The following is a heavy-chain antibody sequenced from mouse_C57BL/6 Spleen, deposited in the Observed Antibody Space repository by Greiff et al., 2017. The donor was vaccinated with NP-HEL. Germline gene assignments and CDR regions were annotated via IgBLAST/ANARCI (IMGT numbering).Heavy chain of an antibody. Sequence: QVQLQQPGAELVKPGASVKLSCKASGYTFTSYWMQWVKQRPGQGLEWIGEIDPSDSYTNYNQKFKGKATLTVDTSSSTAYMQLSSLTSEDSAVYYCAIRRIYYGYDSWFAYWGQGTLVTVSA. CDR3: AIRRIYYGYDSWFAY. J-gene: IGHJ3*01. CDR1: GYTFTSYW. D-gene: IGHD2-2*01. CDR2: IDPSDSYT. V-gene: IGHV1-50*01.